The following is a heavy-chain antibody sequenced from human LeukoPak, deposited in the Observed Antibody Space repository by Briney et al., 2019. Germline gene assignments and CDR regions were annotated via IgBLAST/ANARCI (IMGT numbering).Heavy chain of an antibody. CDR2: ISSSSSYI. CDR1: GFTFSSYS. Sequence: GGSLRLSCAASGFTFSSYSMNWVRQAPGKGLEWVSSISSSSSYIYYADSVKGRFTISRDNAKNSLYLQMNSLRAEDTAVYYCAKPVVPAAMFHWGQGTLVTVSS. V-gene: IGHV3-21*01. J-gene: IGHJ4*02. CDR3: AKPVVPAAMFH. D-gene: IGHD2-2*01.